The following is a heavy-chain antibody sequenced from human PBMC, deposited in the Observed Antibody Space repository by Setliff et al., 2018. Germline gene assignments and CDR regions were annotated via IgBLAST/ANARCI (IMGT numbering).Heavy chain of an antibody. CDR3: ARGTYYYDSSGYNWFDP. J-gene: IGHJ5*02. V-gene: IGHV7-4-1*02. CDR1: GYTFTSYA. D-gene: IGHD3-22*01. CDR2: INTNTGNP. Sequence: ASVKVSCKASGYTFTSYAMNWVRQAPGQGLEWMGWINTNTGNPTYAQGFTGRFVFSLDTSVSTAYLQISSLKAEDTAVYYCARGTYYYDSSGYNWFDPWGQGILVTVSS.